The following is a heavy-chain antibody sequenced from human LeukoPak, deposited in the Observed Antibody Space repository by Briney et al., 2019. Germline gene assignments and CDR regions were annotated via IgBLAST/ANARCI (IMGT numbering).Heavy chain of an antibody. J-gene: IGHJ4*02. D-gene: IGHD5-24*01. Sequence: SLRLSCAASGFTSDDYAMHWVRQAPGKGLEWVSGISWNSGSIGYADSVKGRFTISRDNAKTSLYLQMNSLRAEDTALYYCAKDLGPGSMATSPGFDYWGQGTLVTVSS. CDR1: GFTSDDYA. CDR2: ISWNSGSI. CDR3: AKDLGPGSMATSPGFDY. V-gene: IGHV3-9*02.